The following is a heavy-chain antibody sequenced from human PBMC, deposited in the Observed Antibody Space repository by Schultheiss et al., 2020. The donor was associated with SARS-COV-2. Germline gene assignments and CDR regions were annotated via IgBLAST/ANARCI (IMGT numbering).Heavy chain of an antibody. CDR2: ISSSSSYI. J-gene: IGHJ5*02. V-gene: IGHV3-21*01. CDR3: ARDSGGTARPHPDWFDP. D-gene: IGHD6-6*01. CDR1: GFTFSSYS. Sequence: GESMKISCAASGFTFSSYSMNWVRQAPGKGLEWVSSISSSSSYIYYADSVKGRFTISRDNAKNSLYLQMNSLRAEDTAVYYCARDSGGTARPHPDWFDPWGQGTLVTVSS.